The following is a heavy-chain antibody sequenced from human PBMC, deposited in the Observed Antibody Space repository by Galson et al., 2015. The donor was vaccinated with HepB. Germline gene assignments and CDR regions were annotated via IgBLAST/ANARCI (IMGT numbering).Heavy chain of an antibody. J-gene: IGHJ4*02. CDR3: AREGMAGTLDY. CDR2: IPYDGSYK. D-gene: IGHD6-19*01. V-gene: IGHV3-30-3*01. Sequence: SLRLSCAASGFTFSSYAMHWVRQAPGKGLQWVAIIPYDGSYKYYADSVKGRFTISRDNSKNTLYLQMSSLRAEDTAVYYCAREGMAGTLDYWGQETLITVSS. CDR1: GFTFSSYA.